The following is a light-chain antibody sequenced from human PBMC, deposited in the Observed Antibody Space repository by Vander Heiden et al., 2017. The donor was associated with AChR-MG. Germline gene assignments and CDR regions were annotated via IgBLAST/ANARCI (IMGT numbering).Light chain of an antibody. J-gene: IGKJ4*01. CDR1: QSGSSK. Sequence: VMTRSPATVSLSPVQRASLPCTASQSGSSKLAWYQQKPGQAPRLLIYGASTRVTGIPARFSGSGSGTEFTLTISSLQSEDFAIYYCLQNNNWPLTFGGGTKVEIK. CDR2: GAS. V-gene: IGKV3-15*01. CDR3: LQNNNWPLT.